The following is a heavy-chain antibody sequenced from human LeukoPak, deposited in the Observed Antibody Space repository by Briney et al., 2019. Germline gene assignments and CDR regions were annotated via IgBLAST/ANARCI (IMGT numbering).Heavy chain of an antibody. CDR3: ICVTGIFSDAFHI. D-gene: IGHD2-8*02. Sequence: GGSLRLSCAASGFTFNNYYMNWVRQAPGKGLELVSSISSSGTYIYYADSVKGRFTISRDNAKNTLYLQMNSLRAEDTAVYYCICVTGIFSDAFHIWGQGTMVTVSS. CDR2: ISSSGTYI. J-gene: IGHJ3*02. V-gene: IGHV3-21*01. CDR1: GFTFNNYY.